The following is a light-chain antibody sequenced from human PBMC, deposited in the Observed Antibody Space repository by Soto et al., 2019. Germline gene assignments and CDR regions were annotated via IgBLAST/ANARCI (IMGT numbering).Light chain of an antibody. V-gene: IGLV2-14*03. CDR2: DVY. CDR3: SSYERSGAYV. Sequence: QSVLTQPASVSGSPGQSITLSCTGTSGDVGGHNAVSWYQQHPGKAPKLLIYDVYNRSSGASNRFSGSKSGNTASLTISGLQAEDEADYYCSSYERSGAYVFGTGTKVTVL. J-gene: IGLJ1*01. CDR1: SGDVGGHNA.